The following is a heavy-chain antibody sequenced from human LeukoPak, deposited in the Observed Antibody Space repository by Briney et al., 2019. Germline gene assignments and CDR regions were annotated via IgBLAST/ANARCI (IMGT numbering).Heavy chain of an antibody. CDR3: ARDVDTAMVYDY. J-gene: IGHJ4*02. D-gene: IGHD5-18*01. CDR2: ISSSSSYI. CDR1: GFTFSSYS. Sequence: GGSLRLSCAASGFTFSSYSMNWVRQAPGKGLEWVSSISSSSSYIYYADSVKGRFTISRDNAKNSLYLQMNSLRAEDTAVYYCARDVDTAMVYDYWGQGTLVTVSS. V-gene: IGHV3-21*01.